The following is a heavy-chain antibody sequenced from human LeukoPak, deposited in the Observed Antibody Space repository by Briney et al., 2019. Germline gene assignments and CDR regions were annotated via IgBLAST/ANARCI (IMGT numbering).Heavy chain of an antibody. CDR2: MKEDGGEI. V-gene: IGHV3-7*01. Sequence: GGSLRLSCEASAFTFSSYWMSWVRQAPGKGLEWVANMKEDGGEINYVDSVKGRFTISRDNAKNSLSLQMTSLRVEDTAVYYCARDRGYSTFDYWGQGTLVTVSS. CDR3: ARDRGYSTFDY. CDR1: AFTFSSYW. D-gene: IGHD4-23*01. J-gene: IGHJ4*02.